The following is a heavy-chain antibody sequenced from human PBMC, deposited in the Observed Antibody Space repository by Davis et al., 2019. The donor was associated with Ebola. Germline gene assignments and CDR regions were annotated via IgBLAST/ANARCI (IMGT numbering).Heavy chain of an antibody. V-gene: IGHV1-18*01. J-gene: IGHJ4*02. D-gene: IGHD3-22*01. Sequence: AASVKVSCKASGGTFSSYAISWVRQAPGQGLEWMGWINPNSGGTNYAQKFQGWVTMTTDTSTSTAYMELRSLRSDDTAVYYCARVHDYYDSSGYLDYWGQGTLVTVSS. CDR1: GGTFSSYA. CDR3: ARVHDYYDSSGYLDY. CDR2: INPNSGGT.